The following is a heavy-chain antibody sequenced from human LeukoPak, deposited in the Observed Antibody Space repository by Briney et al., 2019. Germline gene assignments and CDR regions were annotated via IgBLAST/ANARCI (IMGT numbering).Heavy chain of an antibody. D-gene: IGHD1-26*01. CDR3: ARGQWELPDY. Sequence: SETLSLTCTVSGGSISSYYWSWIRQPPGKGLEWIGYIYYSGSTNYNPSLKSRVAISVDTSKNQFSLKLSSVTAADTAVYYCARGQWELPDYWGQGTLVTVSS. CDR2: IYYSGST. J-gene: IGHJ4*02. CDR1: GGSISSYY. V-gene: IGHV4-59*01.